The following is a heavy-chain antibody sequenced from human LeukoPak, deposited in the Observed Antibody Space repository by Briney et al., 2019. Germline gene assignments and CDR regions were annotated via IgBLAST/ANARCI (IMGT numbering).Heavy chain of an antibody. D-gene: IGHD3-10*01. CDR3: VVDLSGSADY. CDR1: GFTFSSYA. V-gene: IGHV3-23*01. J-gene: IGHJ4*02. Sequence: GGSLRLSCAASGFTFSSYAMSWVRQAPGKGLEWVSTISGSGVSTSYADSVKGRFTISRDNAKNTLYLQMNSLRTEDSALYYCVVDLSGSADYWGQGTLVTVSS. CDR2: ISGSGVST.